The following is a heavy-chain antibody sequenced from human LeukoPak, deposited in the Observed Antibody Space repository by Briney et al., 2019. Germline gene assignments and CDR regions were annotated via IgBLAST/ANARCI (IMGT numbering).Heavy chain of an antibody. V-gene: IGHV4-59*01. CDR2: IYYSGST. Sequence: NPSETLSLTCTVSGGSISSYYWSWIRQPPGKGLEWIGYIYYSGSTNYNPSLKSRVTISVDTSKNQFSLKLSSVTAADTAVYYCARDPGYYDSSGYYYPYYFDYWGQGTLVTVSS. J-gene: IGHJ4*02. D-gene: IGHD3-22*01. CDR1: GGSISSYY. CDR3: ARDPGYYDSSGYYYPYYFDY.